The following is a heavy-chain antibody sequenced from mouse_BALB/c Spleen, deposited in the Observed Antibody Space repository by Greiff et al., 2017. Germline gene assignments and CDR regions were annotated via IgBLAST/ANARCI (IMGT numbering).Heavy chain of an antibody. CDR3: ATYGYDSYYAMDY. J-gene: IGHJ4*01. CDR2: IDPANGNT. V-gene: IGHV14-3*02. CDR1: GFNIKDTY. Sequence: VQLKESGAELVKPGASVKLSCTASGFNIKDTYMHWVKQRPEQGLEWIGRIDPANGNTKYDPKFQGKATITADTSSNTAYLQLSSLTSEDTAVYYCATYGYDSYYAMDYWGQGTSVTVSS. D-gene: IGHD2-2*01.